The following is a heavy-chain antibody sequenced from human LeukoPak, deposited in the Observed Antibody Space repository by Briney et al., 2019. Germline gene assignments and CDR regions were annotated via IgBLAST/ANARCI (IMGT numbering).Heavy chain of an antibody. CDR1: GFTFSSYW. CDR2: IKQDGSEK. J-gene: IGHJ3*02. CDR3: ARGHYDILTGRNAFDI. Sequence: PGGSLRLSCAASGFTFSSYWMSWVRQAPGKGLEWVANIKQDGSEKYYVDSVKGRFTISRDNAKNSLYLQMNSLRAEDTAVYYGARGHYDILTGRNAFDIWGQGTMVTVSS. V-gene: IGHV3-7*01. D-gene: IGHD3-9*01.